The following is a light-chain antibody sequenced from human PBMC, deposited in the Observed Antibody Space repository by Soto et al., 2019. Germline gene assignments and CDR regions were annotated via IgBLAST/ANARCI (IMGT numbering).Light chain of an antibody. CDR1: QNVLSASNDKHL. J-gene: IGKJ4*01. CDR3: QQFYNSPVT. Sequence: DIVLTQSPDSLAVSLGERATINCKSSQNVLSASNDKHLLSWFQQKPGQPPKLLIYWASTRASGVPGRFSGNESGSEFSLAISSLQAEDVAVYYCQQFYNSPVTFGGGTKVEIK. CDR2: WAS. V-gene: IGKV4-1*01.